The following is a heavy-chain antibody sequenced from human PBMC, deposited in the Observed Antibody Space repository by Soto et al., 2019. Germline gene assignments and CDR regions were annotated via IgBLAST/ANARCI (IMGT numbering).Heavy chain of an antibody. CDR2: ITTSGGNT. J-gene: IGHJ6*03. V-gene: IGHV3-23*01. Sequence: EGQLLESGGGLVQPGGSLRLSCAASGFTFITYAMSWVRQAPGKGLEWVSTITTSGGNTYYADSVQGRFTISRDNSKNTLYLQMNSLRAEDTAVYYCAGRYCTNGVCYSKYYYYIDVWGKGTTVTVSS. CDR1: GFTFITYA. D-gene: IGHD2-8*01. CDR3: AGRYCTNGVCYSKYYYYIDV.